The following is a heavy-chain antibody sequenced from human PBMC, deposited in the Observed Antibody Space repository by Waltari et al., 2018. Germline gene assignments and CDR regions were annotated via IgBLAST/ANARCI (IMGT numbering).Heavy chain of an antibody. CDR3: ARTTGGHLTPLDY. CDR1: GETFSYD. Sequence: QVQLVQSGAEVKKPGASVKVSCKVSGETFSYDINRVRQAPGQGLEWRGWMNGNRGNTGYEQKFQGRVTMTRDTSTRTGYMELSSLKSDDTAMYYCARTTGGHLTPLDYWGQGTLIAVSS. CDR2: MNGNRGNT. J-gene: IGHJ4*02. D-gene: IGHD2-15*01. V-gene: IGHV1-8*01.